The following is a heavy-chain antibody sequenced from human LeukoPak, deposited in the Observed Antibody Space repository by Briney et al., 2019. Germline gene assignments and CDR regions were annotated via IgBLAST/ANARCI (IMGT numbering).Heavy chain of an antibody. Sequence: SETLSLTCAVYGGSFSGYYWSWIRQPPGKGLEWIGEINHSGSTNYNPSLKSRVTISVDTSKNQFSLKLSSVTAADTAVYYCARDRFHDYVWGSYRYKGVSNFDYWGQGTLVTVSS. CDR1: GGSFSGYY. CDR2: INHSGST. J-gene: IGHJ4*02. V-gene: IGHV4-34*01. D-gene: IGHD3-16*02. CDR3: ARDRFHDYVWGSYRYKGVSNFDY.